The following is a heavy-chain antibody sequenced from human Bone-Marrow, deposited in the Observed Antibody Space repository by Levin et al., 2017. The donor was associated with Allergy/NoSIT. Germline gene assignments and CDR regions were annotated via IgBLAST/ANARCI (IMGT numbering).Heavy chain of an antibody. D-gene: IGHD4/OR15-4a*01. Sequence: LSLTCAASGFTFSSYAMHWVRQAPGKGLEWVSAINARTGDTYYVDSVKGRFTISRDNSKNTLYMQMNSLRAEDTALYYCAKANAPGREASDCWGRGTLVTVSS. J-gene: IGHJ4*02. CDR1: GFTFSSYA. CDR2: INARTGDT. V-gene: IGHV3-23*01. CDR3: AKANAPGREASDC.